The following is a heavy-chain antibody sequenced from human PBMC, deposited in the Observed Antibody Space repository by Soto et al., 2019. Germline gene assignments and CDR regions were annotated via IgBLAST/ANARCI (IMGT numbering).Heavy chain of an antibody. Sequence: EVQLLESGGGLVQPGGSLRLSCAASGFTFSSYAMSWVRQAPGEGLEWVSAISGSGGSTYYADSVKGRFTISRDNSKNTLYLQMNSLRAEDTAVYYCAKPQGSSSWYVNYYGMDVWGQGTTVTVSS. V-gene: IGHV3-23*01. CDR1: GFTFSSYA. J-gene: IGHJ6*02. D-gene: IGHD6-13*01. CDR2: ISGSGGST. CDR3: AKPQGSSSWYVNYYGMDV.